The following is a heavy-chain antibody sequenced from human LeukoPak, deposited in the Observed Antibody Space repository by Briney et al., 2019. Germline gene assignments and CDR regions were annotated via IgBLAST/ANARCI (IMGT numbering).Heavy chain of an antibody. D-gene: IGHD2-21*02. Sequence: GAAVKVSCKASGYTFTSYYMHWVRQAPGQGLEWMGIINPSGGSTSYAQKFQGRVTMTRDTPTSTVYMELSSLRSEDTAVYYCARAPYCGGDCYPNWFDPWGQGTLFTVSS. V-gene: IGHV1-46*01. J-gene: IGHJ5*02. CDR2: INPSGGST. CDR1: GYTFTSYY. CDR3: ARAPYCGGDCYPNWFDP.